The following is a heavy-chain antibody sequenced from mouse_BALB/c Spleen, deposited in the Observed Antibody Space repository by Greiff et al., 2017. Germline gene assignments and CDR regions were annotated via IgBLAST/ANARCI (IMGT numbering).Heavy chain of an antibody. CDR3: ARHDGYYAMDY. D-gene: IGHD2-3*01. Sequence: EVMLVESGGGLVKPGGSLKLSCAASGFTFSSYGMSWVRQTPDKRLEWVATISSGGSYTYYPDSVKGRFTISRDNAKNTLYLQMSSLKSEDTAMYYCARHDGYYAMDYWGQGTSVTVSS. V-gene: IGHV5-6*03. CDR1: GFTFSSYG. J-gene: IGHJ4*01. CDR2: ISSGGSYT.